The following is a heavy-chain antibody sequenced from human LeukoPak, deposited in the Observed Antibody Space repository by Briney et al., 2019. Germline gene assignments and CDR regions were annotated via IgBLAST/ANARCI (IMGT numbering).Heavy chain of an antibody. CDR3: ARHRKRSGGYFGSGHDGFDI. Sequence: SGGSLRLSCAASGFTFSSYGMHWVRQAPGKGLEWVALISYDGNNIYYADSVEGRFTISRDNSKNTLDLQMNNLRAEDTAVYYCARHRKRSGGYFGSGHDGFDIWGQGTMVTVSS. J-gene: IGHJ3*02. D-gene: IGHD3-22*01. V-gene: IGHV3-30*19. CDR1: GFTFSSYG. CDR2: ISYDGNNI.